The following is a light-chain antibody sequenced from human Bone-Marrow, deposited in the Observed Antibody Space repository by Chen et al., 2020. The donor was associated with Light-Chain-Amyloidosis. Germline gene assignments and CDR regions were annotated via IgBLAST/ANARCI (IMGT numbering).Light chain of an antibody. CDR2: DVT. J-gene: IGLJ1*01. V-gene: IGLV2-14*03. Sequence: QSALTQPASVSGSPGKSITISSTGTSSDVGGYNCVSWYQQHPAKAPKLMIYDVTNRPSAISNRFSGSKSGNTASLTISGLQAEDEADYYCSSCTSSNTLVFGSGTKVTVL. CDR3: SSCTSSNTLV. CDR1: SSDVGGYNC.